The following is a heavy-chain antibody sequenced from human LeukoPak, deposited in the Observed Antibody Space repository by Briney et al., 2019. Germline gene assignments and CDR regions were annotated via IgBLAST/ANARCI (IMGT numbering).Heavy chain of an antibody. J-gene: IGHJ4*02. D-gene: IGHD3-16*01. V-gene: IGHV4-39*07. CDR2: IYYSGST. Sequence: SETLSLTCTVSGGSISSSSYYWGWIRQPPGKGLEWIGSIYYSGSTYYNPSLKSRVTISVDTSKNQFSLKLSSVTAADTAVYYCARALIYDYVWGTSSNFDYWGQGTLVTVSS. CDR3: ARALIYDYVWGTSSNFDY. CDR1: GGSISSSSYY.